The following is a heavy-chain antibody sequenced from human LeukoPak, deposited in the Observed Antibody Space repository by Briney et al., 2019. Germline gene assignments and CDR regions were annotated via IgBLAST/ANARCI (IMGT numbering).Heavy chain of an antibody. V-gene: IGHV3-7*01. CDR3: ARDVWTGVAVSDY. Sequence: PGGSPRLSCVASGFTFSSYWTTWVRQAPGKGLEWLANIKEDGSIQYCLDSVRGRFTISRDNAKTSVYLQLNSLRADDTAVYYCARDVWTGVAVSDYWGQGTLVTVSS. D-gene: IGHD6-19*01. CDR2: IKEDGSIQ. CDR1: GFTFSSYW. J-gene: IGHJ4*02.